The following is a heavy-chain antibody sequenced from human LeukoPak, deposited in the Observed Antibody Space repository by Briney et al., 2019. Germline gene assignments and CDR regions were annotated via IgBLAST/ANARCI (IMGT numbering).Heavy chain of an antibody. CDR3: ANRYNWDDFQSNAFDI. J-gene: IGHJ3*02. CDR1: GYTLTGYY. CDR2: TNPNSGGT. D-gene: IGHD1-20*01. Sequence: ASVKVSCKASGYTLTGYYFHWVRQAPGQGLEWMGWTNPNSGGTNYAQKFQGRVTMTRDTSISAAYMELRRLRSDDTAVYYCANRYNWDDFQSNAFDIWGQGTMLTVSS. V-gene: IGHV1-2*02.